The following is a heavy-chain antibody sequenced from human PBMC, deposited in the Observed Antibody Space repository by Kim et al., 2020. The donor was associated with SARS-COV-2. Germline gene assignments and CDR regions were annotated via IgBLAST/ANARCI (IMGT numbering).Heavy chain of an antibody. CDR1: GGSISSSSYY. V-gene: IGHV4-39*01. CDR3: ARHGSSGYDRPYYYDSSGYAVY. Sequence: SETLSLTCTVSGGSISSSSYYWGWIRQPPGKGLEWIGSIYYSGSTYYNPSLKSRVTISVDTSKNQFSLKLSSVTAADTAVYYCARHGSSGYDRPYYYDSSGYAVYWGQGTLVTVSS. J-gene: IGHJ4*02. D-gene: IGHD3-22*01. CDR2: IYYSGST.